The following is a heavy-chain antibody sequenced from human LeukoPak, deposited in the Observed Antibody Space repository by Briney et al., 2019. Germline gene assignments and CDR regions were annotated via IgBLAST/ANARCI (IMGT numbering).Heavy chain of an antibody. J-gene: IGHJ4*02. CDR3: ARDGVTAAGTNRCFDY. CDR1: GYTFSSYD. V-gene: IGHV1-46*01. CDR2: INPSGGST. Sequence: HGASVKVSCKASGYTFSSYDINWVRQAPGQGLEWMGIINPSGGSTSYAQKFQGRVTMTRDTSTSTVYMELSSLRSEDTAVYYCARDGVTAAGTNRCFDYWGQGTLVTVSS. D-gene: IGHD6-13*01.